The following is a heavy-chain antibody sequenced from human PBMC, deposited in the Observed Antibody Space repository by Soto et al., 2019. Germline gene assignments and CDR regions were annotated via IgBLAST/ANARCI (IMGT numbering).Heavy chain of an antibody. CDR3: ARGRDGYNYPNFDY. CDR2: ISYSGST. Sequence: SETLSLTCTVSGASISSYDWSWIRRPPGKGLEWIGHISYSGSTNYKPSLKSRVTISVDTSKKQFSLKLTSVTAADTAVYYCARGRDGYNYPNFDYWGQGTLVTVSS. V-gene: IGHV4-59*01. CDR1: GASISSYD. J-gene: IGHJ4*02. D-gene: IGHD5-12*01.